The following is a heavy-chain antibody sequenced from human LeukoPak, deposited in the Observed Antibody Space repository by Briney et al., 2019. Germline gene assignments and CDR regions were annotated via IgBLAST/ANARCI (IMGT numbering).Heavy chain of an antibody. Sequence: GGSLRLSCATSGFTFSHYGMHWVRQPPGRGLDWVAHIRYDESDKYYADSVKGRFTISRDISKNTVYLQMNSLRVEDTAVYYRAKDFYLAFDYCGQGTLVTVSS. J-gene: IGHJ4*02. CDR3: AKDFYLAFDY. CDR2: IRYDESDK. V-gene: IGHV3-30*02. CDR1: GFTFSHYG. D-gene: IGHD2/OR15-2a*01.